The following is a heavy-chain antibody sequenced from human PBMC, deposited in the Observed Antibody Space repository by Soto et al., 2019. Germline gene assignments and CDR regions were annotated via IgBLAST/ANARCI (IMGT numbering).Heavy chain of an antibody. J-gene: IGHJ6*01. CDR1: GFTFSSYG. CDR3: ARDPNPWFGENYGMDV. CDR2: IWYDGSNK. V-gene: IGHV3-33*01. Sequence: QVQLVESGGGVVQPGRSLRLSCAASGFTFSSYGMHWVRQAPGKGLEWVAVIWYDGSNKYYADSVKGRFTISRDNSKNTLYLQMNSLRAEDTAVYYCARDPNPWFGENYGMDVWGQGTTVTVSS. D-gene: IGHD3-10*01.